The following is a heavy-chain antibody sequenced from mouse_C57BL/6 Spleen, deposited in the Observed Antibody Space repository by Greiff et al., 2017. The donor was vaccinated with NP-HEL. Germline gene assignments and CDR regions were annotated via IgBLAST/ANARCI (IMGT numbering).Heavy chain of an antibody. CDR1: GYTFTDYN. J-gene: IGHJ1*03. Sequence: EIQLQQSGPELVKPGASVKMSCKASGYTFTDYNMHWVKQSHGKSLEWIGYINPNNGGTSYNQKFKGKATLTVNKSSSTAYMELRSLTSEDSAVYYCARTPYYDYDDGYWYFDVWGTGTTVTVSS. CDR3: ARTPYYDYDDGYWYFDV. CDR2: INPNNGGT. V-gene: IGHV1-22*01. D-gene: IGHD2-4*01.